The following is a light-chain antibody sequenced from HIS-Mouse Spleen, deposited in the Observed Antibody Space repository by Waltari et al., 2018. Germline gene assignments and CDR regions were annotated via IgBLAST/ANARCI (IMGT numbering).Light chain of an antibody. CDR3: SSYAGSNNSLYV. Sequence: QSALTPPPSASGSPGQSGTISCTGTTSDVGGYNYVSWYQQHPGKAPKLMIYEVSKRPSGVPDRFSGSKSGNTASLTVSGLQAEDEADYYCSSYAGSNNSLYVFGTGTKVTVL. CDR2: EVS. V-gene: IGLV2-8*01. CDR1: TSDVGGYNY. J-gene: IGLJ1*01.